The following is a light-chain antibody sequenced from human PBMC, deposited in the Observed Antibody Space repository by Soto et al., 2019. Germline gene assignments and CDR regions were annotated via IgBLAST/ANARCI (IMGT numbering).Light chain of an antibody. CDR2: AAS. CDR1: QSISSY. J-gene: IGKJ2*01. V-gene: IGKV1-39*01. Sequence: DIQMTQSPSSLSASVGDRVTITCRASQSISSYLNWYQQKPGKAPKLLIYAASSLQSGVPSRFSGSGSGTDFTLNISSLQPEDFATYYCQQSYSTPYPFGQGPKLEI. CDR3: QQSYSTPYP.